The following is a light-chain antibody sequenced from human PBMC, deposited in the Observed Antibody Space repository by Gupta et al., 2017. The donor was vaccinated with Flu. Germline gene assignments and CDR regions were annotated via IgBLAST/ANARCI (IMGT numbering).Light chain of an antibody. CDR1: QDISNF. CDR2: DAS. CDR3: QQDDSVPHT. J-gene: IGKJ3*01. V-gene: IGKV1-33*01. Sequence: DIQMTQSPSSLSASVGDRVTITFQASQDISNFLNWYHQKPGKAPNLLIYDASKLEIGVPSRFSGSGSGTDFSFTINSLQPEDVGTYYCQQDDSVPHTFGHGTKVDVK.